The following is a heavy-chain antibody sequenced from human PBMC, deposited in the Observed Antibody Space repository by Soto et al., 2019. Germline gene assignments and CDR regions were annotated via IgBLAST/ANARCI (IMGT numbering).Heavy chain of an antibody. CDR1: GYTFSNYG. D-gene: IGHD6-19*01. V-gene: IGHV1-18*01. J-gene: IGHJ6*02. CDR2: ISGYNGNT. Sequence: ASVKVSFKTSGYTFSNYGINWVRQAPGQGLEWMGWISGYNGNTNYAQTVQGRVTMTTDTSTGTVYMELRSLKSDDTAIYYCSRFIMVGGWFDPNYHHGMDVWGQGTTVTVSS. CDR3: SRFIMVGGWFDPNYHHGMDV.